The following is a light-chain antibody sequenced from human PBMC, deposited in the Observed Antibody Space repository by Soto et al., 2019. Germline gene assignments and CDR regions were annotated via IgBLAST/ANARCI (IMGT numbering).Light chain of an antibody. CDR3: QLSFITPPLT. CDR2: GAS. CDR1: QSISTY. J-gene: IGKJ4*01. V-gene: IGKV1-39*01. Sequence: DIQMTQSPSSLSASIGDRITITCRASQSISTYLNWYQQKPGKAPNLLIYGASTLQSGVPSRFRGRGSPTDFTLTISSLQPEDFATSYGQLSFITPPLTFGGGTQVDI.